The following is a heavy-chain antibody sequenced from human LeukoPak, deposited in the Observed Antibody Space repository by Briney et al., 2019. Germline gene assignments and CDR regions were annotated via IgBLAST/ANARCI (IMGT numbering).Heavy chain of an antibody. D-gene: IGHD3-22*01. CDR2: IWYDGSNK. Sequence: PGGSLRLSCAASGFAFSSYGMHWVRQAPGKGLEWVAVIWYDGSNKYYADSVKGRFTISRDNSKNTLYLQMNSLRAEDTAVYYCARDPMIGDFLGAFDIWGQGTMVTVPS. CDR1: GFAFSSYG. CDR3: ARDPMIGDFLGAFDI. V-gene: IGHV3-33*01. J-gene: IGHJ3*02.